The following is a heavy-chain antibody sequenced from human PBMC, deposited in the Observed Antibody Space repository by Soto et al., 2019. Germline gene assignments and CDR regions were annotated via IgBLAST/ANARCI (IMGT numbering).Heavy chain of an antibody. J-gene: IGHJ3*02. CDR2: ISYDGSNK. CDR3: ARVQGAYSDDAFDI. Sequence: GGSLRLSCAASGFTFSSYAMHWVRQAPGKGLEWVAVISYDGSNKYYADSVKGRFTISRDNSKNTLYLQMNSLRAEDTAVYYCARVQGAYSDDAFDIWGQGTMVTVSS. D-gene: IGHD2-21*01. CDR1: GFTFSSYA. V-gene: IGHV3-30-3*01.